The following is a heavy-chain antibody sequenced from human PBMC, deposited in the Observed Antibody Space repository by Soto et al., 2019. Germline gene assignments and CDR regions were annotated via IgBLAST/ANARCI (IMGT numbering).Heavy chain of an antibody. J-gene: IGHJ5*02. CDR1: GFRFSDSW. D-gene: IGHD4-4*01. V-gene: IGHV3-7*01. CDR2: IKPDESEK. Sequence: GSLRLSCTAAGFRFSDSWMTWVRQAPGKGLEWVARIKPDESEKKYADSVKGRFSISRDNAKNSMYLQMDSLRGEDTAVYYCVRGGSNYASWGQGTLVTVSS. CDR3: VRGGSNYAS.